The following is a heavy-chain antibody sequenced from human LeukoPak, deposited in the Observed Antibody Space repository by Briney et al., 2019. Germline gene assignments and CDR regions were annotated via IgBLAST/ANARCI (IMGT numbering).Heavy chain of an antibody. D-gene: IGHD2-2*01. J-gene: IGHJ4*02. V-gene: IGHV3-48*03. CDR3: ARRYCSSISCLLDY. Sequence: PGGSLRLSCAASGXTFSSYEMNWVRQAPGKGLEWVSYISSTTGSTIYYADSVKGRFTISRDNAKNSLYLQMNSLRAEDTAVYYCARRYCSSISCLLDYWGQGTLVTVSS. CDR1: GXTFSSYE. CDR2: ISSTTGSTI.